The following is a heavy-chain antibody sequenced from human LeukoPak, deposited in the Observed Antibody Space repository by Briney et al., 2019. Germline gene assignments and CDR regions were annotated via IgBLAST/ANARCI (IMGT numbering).Heavy chain of an antibody. J-gene: IGHJ5*02. CDR1: GGSISSGDYY. CDR3: ARVPYYDYVWGSYSLVWFDP. CDR2: IYYSGST. V-gene: IGHV4-30-4*01. D-gene: IGHD3-16*02. Sequence: PSETLSLTCTVSGGSISSGDYYWSWIRQPPGKGLERIGYIYYSGSTYYNPSLKSRVTISVDTSKNQFSLKLSSVTAADTAVYYCARVPYYDYVWGSYSLVWFDPWGQGTLVTVSS.